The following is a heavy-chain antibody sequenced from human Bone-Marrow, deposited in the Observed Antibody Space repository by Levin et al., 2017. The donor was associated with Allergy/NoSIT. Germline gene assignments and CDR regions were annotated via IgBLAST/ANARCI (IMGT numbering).Heavy chain of an antibody. CDR1: GFIFTNYY. J-gene: IGHJ4*02. D-gene: IGHD4-17*01. Sequence: GESLKISCAASGFIFTNYYMNWVRQAPGKGLEYLSYITSSGSGIHYADSVKGRFIISRDIAKKSLYLDMNSLRAEDTAVYYCVRAPTETVKFDYWGQGTLVTVSS. V-gene: IGHV3-11*01. CDR3: VRAPTETVKFDY. CDR2: ITSSGSGI.